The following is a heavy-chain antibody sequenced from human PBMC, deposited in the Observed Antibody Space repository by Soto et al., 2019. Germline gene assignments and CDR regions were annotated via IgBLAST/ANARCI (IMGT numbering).Heavy chain of an antibody. V-gene: IGHV3-30*18. CDR3: AKDTYYYDRSGYYTYDH. CDR2: VSYDGSNK. CDR1: GFTFSSYG. D-gene: IGHD3-22*01. Sequence: ESGGGVVQPGRSLRLSCAASGFTFSSYGVHWVRQAPGKGLEWVASVSYDGSNKHYADSVKGRFTISRDNSRNTLDLQMKSLRAEETAVYYCAKDTYYYDRSGYYTYDHWGQGTQVTVSS. J-gene: IGHJ4*02.